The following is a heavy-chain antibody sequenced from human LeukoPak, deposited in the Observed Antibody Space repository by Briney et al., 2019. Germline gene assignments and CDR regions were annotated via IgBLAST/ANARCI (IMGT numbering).Heavy chain of an antibody. D-gene: IGHD6-25*01. Sequence: PGGSLRLSCAASGFTFSSYEMNWVRQAPGKGLEWVANIKQDGSEKSYVDSVKGRFTISRDNAKNSLSLQMNNLRVEDTAVYYCVRALAAGAWGQGTLVTVSS. V-gene: IGHV3-7*04. CDR2: IKQDGSEK. CDR3: VRALAAGA. J-gene: IGHJ5*02. CDR1: GFTFSSYE.